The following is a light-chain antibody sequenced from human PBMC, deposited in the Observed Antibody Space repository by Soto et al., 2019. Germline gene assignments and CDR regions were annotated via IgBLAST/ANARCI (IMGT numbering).Light chain of an antibody. J-gene: IGKJ1*01. CDR3: QQYGSSPRT. Sequence: EIVLTESPGTLSLSPGEIATLFCRASQTVRNNYLAWYQQRPGQAPRLLIYGASSRATGIPDRFSGSGSGTDFTLTISRLEPEDFAVYYCQQYGSSPRTFGQGSKVDIK. CDR1: QTVRNNY. CDR2: GAS. V-gene: IGKV3-20*01.